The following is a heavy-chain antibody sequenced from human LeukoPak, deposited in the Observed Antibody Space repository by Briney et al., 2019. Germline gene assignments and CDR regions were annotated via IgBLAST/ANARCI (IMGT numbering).Heavy chain of an antibody. Sequence: GGSPRLSCAASGFTVSSSYMSWVRQAPGKGLEWVSIIYSEGNTYHAESVKGRFTISRDSSKITVYLQMNSLRGEDAAMYYCVRSSSWTGLLDQWGQGTLVTVSS. CDR2: IYSEGNT. CDR1: GFTVSSSY. V-gene: IGHV3-53*01. J-gene: IGHJ5*02. CDR3: VRSSSWTGLLDQ. D-gene: IGHD3/OR15-3a*01.